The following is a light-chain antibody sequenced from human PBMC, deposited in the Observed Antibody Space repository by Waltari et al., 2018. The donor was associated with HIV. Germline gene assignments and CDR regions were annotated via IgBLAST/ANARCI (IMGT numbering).Light chain of an antibody. J-gene: IGKJ3*01. CDR3: QARHNWRPLFH. CDR1: QSVTTY. Sequence: EIVLTQSAGPLSLSPGEGATLSCRASQSVTTYLAWYQQKPGQPPRLLIFDASNRATGIPARFSCSGSGTDFSLTIRRLEPEDFAIYYCQARHNWRPLFHFGPGTKVDMK. CDR2: DAS. V-gene: IGKV3-11*01.